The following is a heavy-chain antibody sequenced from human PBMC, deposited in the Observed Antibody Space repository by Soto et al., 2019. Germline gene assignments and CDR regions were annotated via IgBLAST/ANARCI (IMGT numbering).Heavy chain of an antibody. CDR2: XXYSGST. CDR3: ARSPRDYDSSGSDPYGMDV. CDR1: GGSISSGGYY. Sequence: SETLSXTXTXSGGSISSGGYYWSWIRQHPGKGLEWIGYXXYSGSTYYNPSLKSRVTISVDTSKNQFSLKLSSVTAADTXVYYCARSPRDYDSSGSDPYGMDVWGQGTTVTVSS. D-gene: IGHD3-22*01. V-gene: IGHV4-31*03. J-gene: IGHJ6*02.